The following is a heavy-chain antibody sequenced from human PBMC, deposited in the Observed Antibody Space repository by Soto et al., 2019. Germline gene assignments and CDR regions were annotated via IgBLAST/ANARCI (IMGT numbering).Heavy chain of an antibody. J-gene: IGHJ6*03. D-gene: IGHD6-13*01. Sequence: GGSLRLSCAASGFTFSSYGMHWVRQAPGKGLEWVVVISYDGSNKYYADSVKGRFTISRDNSKNTLYLQMNSLRAEDTAVYYCAKDVLRVAAAAVYYYYYMDVWGKGTTVTVSS. CDR2: ISYDGSNK. CDR3: AKDVLRVAAAAVYYYYYMDV. CDR1: GFTFSSYG. V-gene: IGHV3-30*18.